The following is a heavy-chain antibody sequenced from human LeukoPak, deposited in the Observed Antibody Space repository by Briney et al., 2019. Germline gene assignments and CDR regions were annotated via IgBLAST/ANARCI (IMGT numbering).Heavy chain of an antibody. J-gene: IGHJ4*02. V-gene: IGHV4-59*01. CDR3: ARGSSNWNYDPNLDY. CDR1: GGSIRSNY. Sequence: SETLSLTCTVAGGSIRSNYWSWIRQPPGKGLEWIGYVYNSGSTNYNPSLKSRVTISVDMSKNQFSPKLNSVTAADTAVYYCARGSSNWNYDPNLDYWGQGTLVSVSS. D-gene: IGHD1-7*01. CDR2: VYNSGST.